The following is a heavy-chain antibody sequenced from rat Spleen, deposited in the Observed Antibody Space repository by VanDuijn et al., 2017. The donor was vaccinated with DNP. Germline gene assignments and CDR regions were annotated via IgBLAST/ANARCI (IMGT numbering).Heavy chain of an antibody. CDR1: GFSFRNYY. Sequence: EVQLAKSGGGLVQPGGSLKLSCTASGFSFRNYYMAWVRQAPKKGLEWVAIVSHSDGITYYPDSVKGRFTISRDNAKNTLYLQMNSLRSEDTATYYCARGDNWGFAYWGQGTLVTVSS. D-gene: IGHD5-1*01. V-gene: IGHV5-25*01. J-gene: IGHJ3*01. CDR2: VSHSDGIT. CDR3: ARGDNWGFAY.